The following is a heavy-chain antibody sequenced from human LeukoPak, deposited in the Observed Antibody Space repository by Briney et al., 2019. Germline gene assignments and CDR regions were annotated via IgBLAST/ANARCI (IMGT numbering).Heavy chain of an antibody. CDR2: IYHSGST. V-gene: IGHV4-59*12. D-gene: IGHD6-19*01. CDR1: GGSISSYY. CDR3: ARVVDQWRDAFDI. Sequence: SETLSLTCTVSGGSISSYYWSWIRQPPGKGLEWIGEIYHSGSTNYNPSLKSRVTISVDKSKNQFSLKLSSVTAADTAVYYCARVVDQWRDAFDIWGQGTMVTVSS. J-gene: IGHJ3*02.